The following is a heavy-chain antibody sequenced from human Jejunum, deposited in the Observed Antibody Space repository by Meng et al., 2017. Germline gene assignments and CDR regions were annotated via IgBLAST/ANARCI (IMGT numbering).Heavy chain of an antibody. J-gene: IGHJ4*02. Sequence: DAAQGPVNPSRTSPTASTVSGTPISIRAYCWRRLRQPPGKCRVWIGYMVSRESTFSNPSLMMPVTKSANTSNNQFSRNLSSVTAADTSVYFCATGELLWDYWGQGTLVTVSS. CDR3: ATGELLWDY. CDR2: MVSREST. V-gene: IGHV4-30-4*08. D-gene: IGHD2-2*01. CDR1: GTPISIRAYC.